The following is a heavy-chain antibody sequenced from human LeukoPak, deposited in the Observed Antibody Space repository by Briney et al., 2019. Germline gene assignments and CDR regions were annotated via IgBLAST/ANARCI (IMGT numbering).Heavy chain of an antibody. CDR3: ATPSGITIIDGDAFDI. V-gene: IGHV4-39*01. J-gene: IGHJ3*02. Sequence: PSETLSLTCTVSGGSISSSIYYWGWIRQPPGKGLEWIASMYYSGSAYYNPSLKSRVTISVDTSKNQFSLKLSSVTAADTAVYYCATPSGITIIDGDAFDIWGQGTMVTVSS. D-gene: IGHD3-22*01. CDR1: GGSISSSIYY. CDR2: MYYSGSA.